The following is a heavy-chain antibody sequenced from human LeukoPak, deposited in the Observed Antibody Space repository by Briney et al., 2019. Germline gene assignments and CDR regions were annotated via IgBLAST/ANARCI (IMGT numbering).Heavy chain of an antibody. CDR3: AKEDSGSSIDY. CDR1: GYTFTVYY. Sequence: ASVKVSFKASGYTFTVYYMHWVRQAPGQGREWMGWINPNSGGTNYAQKFQGRVTMTRDTSINTDYMELSRLRSDDTAVYYCAKEDSGSSIDYWGQGTLVTVSS. V-gene: IGHV1-2*02. J-gene: IGHJ4*02. D-gene: IGHD1-26*01. CDR2: INPNSGGT.